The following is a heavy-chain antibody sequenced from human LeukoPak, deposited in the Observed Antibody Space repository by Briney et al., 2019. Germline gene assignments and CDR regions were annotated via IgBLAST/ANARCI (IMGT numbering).Heavy chain of an antibody. D-gene: IGHD4-23*01. Sequence: PGGSLRLSCAASGFTFSSDWMHWVRQGPGKGLVWVSRINTDGSATSYADSVKGRFPISRDNAKNTLYLQMNSLRAEDTAVYYCARTSGSNSFLDYWGQGTLVTVSS. CDR2: INTDGSAT. J-gene: IGHJ4*02. CDR1: GFTFSSDW. V-gene: IGHV3-74*01. CDR3: ARTSGSNSFLDY.